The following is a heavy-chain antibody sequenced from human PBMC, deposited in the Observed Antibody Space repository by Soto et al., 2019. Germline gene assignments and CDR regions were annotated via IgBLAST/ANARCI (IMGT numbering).Heavy chain of an antibody. Sequence: QVQLVESGGGVVQPGRSLRLSCAASGFTFSSYGMHWVRQAPGKGLEWVAVIWYDGSNKYYADSVKGRFTISRDNSKNTLYLQMNSLIAEDTAVYYCARAGITGNTYYFDYWGQGTLVTVSS. CDR2: IWYDGSNK. V-gene: IGHV3-33*01. CDR1: GFTFSSYG. D-gene: IGHD1-7*01. CDR3: ARAGITGNTYYFDY. J-gene: IGHJ4*02.